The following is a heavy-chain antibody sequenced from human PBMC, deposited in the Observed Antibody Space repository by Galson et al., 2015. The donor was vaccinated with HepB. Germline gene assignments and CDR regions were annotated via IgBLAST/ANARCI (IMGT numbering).Heavy chain of an antibody. CDR3: AKGTTNIDS. CDR2: ISVSGGST. D-gene: IGHD1-1*01. V-gene: IGHV3-23*01. CDR1: GFTFSSLG. Sequence: SLRLSCAASGFTFSSLGMTWVRQAPGKGLECVSAISVSGGSTDYADSVRGRFTISRDNSNNMLYLQMNNLRAEDTAVYYCAKGTTNIDSWGQGILVTVSS. J-gene: IGHJ4*02.